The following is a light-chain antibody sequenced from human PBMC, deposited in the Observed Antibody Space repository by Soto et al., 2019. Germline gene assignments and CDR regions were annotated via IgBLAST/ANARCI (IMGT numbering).Light chain of an antibody. Sequence: DIQMTQSPSSLYASVEDRVTITCRASQSISSYLNWYQQKPGKAPKLLIYAASSLQSGVPSRFSGSGSGTDFALTISSLQPEDCATYYCQQGYSTPRTFGQGTKVETK. CDR2: AAS. CDR3: QQGYSTPRT. J-gene: IGKJ1*01. CDR1: QSISSY. V-gene: IGKV1-39*01.